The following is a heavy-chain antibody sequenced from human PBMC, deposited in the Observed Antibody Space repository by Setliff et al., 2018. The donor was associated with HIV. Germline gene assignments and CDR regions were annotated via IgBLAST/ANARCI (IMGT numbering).Heavy chain of an antibody. Sequence: ASVKVSCKASGYTFTGYYMHWVRQAPGQGLEWMRWINPNSGGTNYAQKFQGRVTMTRDTSISTAYMELSRLRSDDPAVYYCASGADYYDSSGYRGGGLYYMDVWGKGTTVTVSS. J-gene: IGHJ6*03. CDR1: GYTFTGYY. V-gene: IGHV1-2*02. CDR2: INPNSGGT. CDR3: ASGADYYDSSGYRGGGLYYMDV. D-gene: IGHD3-22*01.